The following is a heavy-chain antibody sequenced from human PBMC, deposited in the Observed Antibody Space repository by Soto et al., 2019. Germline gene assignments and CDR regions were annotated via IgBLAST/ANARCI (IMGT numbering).Heavy chain of an antibody. D-gene: IGHD5-12*01. V-gene: IGHV5-51*01. CDR3: ARRGSGYDVGDV. Sequence: PGESLKISCKASGYSFTSYWIGWVRQMPGKRLEWMGIIYPRDSDTRYSPSFQGQVTISPDKPISTASLQWRSLKASDTALHYRARRGSGYDVGDVWGEGTTGTVST. CDR1: GYSFTSYW. CDR2: IYPRDSDT. J-gene: IGHJ6*04.